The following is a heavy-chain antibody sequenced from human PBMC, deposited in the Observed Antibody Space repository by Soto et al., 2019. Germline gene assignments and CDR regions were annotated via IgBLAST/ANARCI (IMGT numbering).Heavy chain of an antibody. V-gene: IGHV3-64D*06. Sequence: GGSLRLPCSASGFTFSSYAMHWVRQAPGKRREYVSAISSNGGSTSYADSVKGRFTISRDNSKNTLYLQMSSLRAEDTAVYYCVRDYVWGSYGYAFDIWGQGTMVTVSS. CDR3: VRDYVWGSYGYAFDI. J-gene: IGHJ3*02. D-gene: IGHD3-16*02. CDR1: GFTFSSYA. CDR2: ISSNGGST.